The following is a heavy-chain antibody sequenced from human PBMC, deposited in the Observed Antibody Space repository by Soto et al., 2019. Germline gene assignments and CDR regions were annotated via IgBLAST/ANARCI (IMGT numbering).Heavy chain of an antibody. J-gene: IGHJ4*02. CDR1: GYSFTIDW. CDR3: ARVGESYYDFWSGYSPLGY. Sequence: GESLKISCEGSGYSFTIDWIGWVLQMPGKGLEWVWIIYPCDSDTRYSPSFQGQVTISADKSISTAYLQWSSLKASDTAMYYCARVGESYYDFWSGYSPLGYWGQGTLVSVSS. D-gene: IGHD3-3*01. CDR2: IYPCDSDT. V-gene: IGHV5-51*01.